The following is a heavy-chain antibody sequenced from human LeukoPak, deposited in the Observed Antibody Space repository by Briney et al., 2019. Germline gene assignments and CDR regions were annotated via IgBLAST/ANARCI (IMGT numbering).Heavy chain of an antibody. CDR2: IKSKTDGGTT. CDR1: GGSFSGYY. Sequence: ETLSLTCAVYGGSFSGYYWSWIRQPPGKGLEWVGRIKSKTDGGTTDYAAPVKGRFTISRDDSKNTLYLQMNSLKTEDTAVYYCTTDYPAYDFWSGYYNYWGQGTLVTVSS. J-gene: IGHJ4*02. V-gene: IGHV3-15*01. CDR3: TTDYPAYDFWSGYYNY. D-gene: IGHD3-3*01.